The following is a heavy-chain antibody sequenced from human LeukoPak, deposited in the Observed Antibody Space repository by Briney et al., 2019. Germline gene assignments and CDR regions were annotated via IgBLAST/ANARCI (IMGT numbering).Heavy chain of an antibody. CDR2: IYHSGST. Sequence: KPSETLSLTCTVSGGSISSSSYYWGWIRQPPGKGLEWIGYIYHSGSTYYNPSLKSRVTISVDRSKNQFSLKLSSVTAADTAVYYCARGSGSYAIYYYYYMDVWGKGTTVTVSS. J-gene: IGHJ6*03. CDR1: GGSISSSSYY. D-gene: IGHD1-26*01. CDR3: ARGSGSYAIYYYYYMDV. V-gene: IGHV4-39*07.